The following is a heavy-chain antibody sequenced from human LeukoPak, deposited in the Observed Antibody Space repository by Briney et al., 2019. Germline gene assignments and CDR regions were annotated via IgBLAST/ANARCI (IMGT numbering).Heavy chain of an antibody. CDR3: ARLDRSSSSLGGLDY. V-gene: IGHV5-51*01. Sequence: GESLKISCKGSGYSFTSYRIGWVRQMPGKGLEWMGIIYPGDSDTRYSPSFQGQVTISADKSISTAYLQWSSLKALDTAMYYCARLDRSSSSLGGLDYWGQGTLVTVSS. D-gene: IGHD6-6*01. CDR1: GYSFTSYR. CDR2: IYPGDSDT. J-gene: IGHJ4*02.